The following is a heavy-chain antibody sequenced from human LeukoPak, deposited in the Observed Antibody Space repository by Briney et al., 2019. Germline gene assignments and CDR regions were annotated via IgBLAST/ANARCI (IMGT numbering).Heavy chain of an antibody. CDR1: GGSISSYY. CDR3: AVGAFYAFDI. V-gene: IGHV4-59*01. CDR2: TYYSGST. Sequence: SETLSLTCTVSGGSISSYYWSWLRQPPGKGLEWIGYTYYSGSTNYNPSLKSRVTISVDTSKNQFSLKLSSVTAADTAVYYCAVGAFYAFDIWGQGTMVTVSS. J-gene: IGHJ3*02. D-gene: IGHD1-26*01.